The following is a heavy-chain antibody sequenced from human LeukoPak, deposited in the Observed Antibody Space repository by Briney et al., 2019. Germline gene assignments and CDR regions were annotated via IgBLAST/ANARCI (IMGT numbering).Heavy chain of an antibody. Sequence: ASVKVSCKASGYTFTGYYMHWVRQAPGQGLEWMGRINPNSGGTNYAQKFQGRVTITRDTSISTAYMELSSLRSEDTAIYYCARGLYCGGNCNDYWGQGTLVTVSS. V-gene: IGHV1-2*06. CDR3: ARGLYCGGNCNDY. D-gene: IGHD2-21*01. CDR1: GYTFTGYY. CDR2: INPNSGGT. J-gene: IGHJ4*02.